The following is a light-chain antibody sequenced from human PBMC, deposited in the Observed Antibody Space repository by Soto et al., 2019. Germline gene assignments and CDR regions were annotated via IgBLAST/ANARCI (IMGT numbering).Light chain of an antibody. CDR3: QQSYSTPQT. CDR2: AAS. V-gene: IGKV1-39*01. J-gene: IGKJ1*01. Sequence: DIQMTQSPSSLSASVGYRVPITCRASQSISSYLNWYQQKPGKDPKLLIYAASSLQSGVPSRFSGSGSGTDFTLTISSLQPEEVATYDCQQSYSTPQTFGQGTKVDIK. CDR1: QSISSY.